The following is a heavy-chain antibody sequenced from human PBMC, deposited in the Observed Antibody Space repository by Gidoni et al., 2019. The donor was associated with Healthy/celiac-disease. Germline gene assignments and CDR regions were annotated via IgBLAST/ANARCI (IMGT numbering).Heavy chain of an antibody. V-gene: IGHV3-49*04. Sequence: EVQLVESGGGLVQPGRSLRLSCTASGFTFGAYAMSWVRQAPGKGLEWVGFIRSKAYGGTTEYAASVKGRFTISRDDSKSIAYLQMNSLKTEDTAVYYCTREKLWFREDPFDYWGQGTLVTVSS. CDR2: IRSKAYGGTT. D-gene: IGHD3-10*01. CDR3: TREKLWFREDPFDY. J-gene: IGHJ4*02. CDR1: GFTFGAYA.